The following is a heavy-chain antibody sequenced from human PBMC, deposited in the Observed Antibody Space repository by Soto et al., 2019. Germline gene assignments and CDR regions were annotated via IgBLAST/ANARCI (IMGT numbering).Heavy chain of an antibody. J-gene: IGHJ5*02. Sequence: GESLKLSCTASGYAFIRNFIGWVRQMPGKGLEWMGIIYPGDSDTRYSPAFQGQVTISADKSISIVYLQWSSLKASDTAIYYCARRGRRFLKWFDLWGQGTLVTVSS. CDR2: IYPGDSDT. V-gene: IGHV5-51*01. D-gene: IGHD3-3*01. CDR3: ARRGRRFLKWFDL. CDR1: GYAFIRNF.